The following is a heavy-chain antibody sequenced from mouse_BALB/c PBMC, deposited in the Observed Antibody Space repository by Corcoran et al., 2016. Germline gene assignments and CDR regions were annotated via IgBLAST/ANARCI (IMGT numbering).Heavy chain of an antibody. CDR2: ILPGSGST. J-gene: IGHJ4*01. D-gene: IGHD1-1*01. CDR1: GYTISSYW. Sequence: QIPLQQYGAELMEPGASTKISCKATGYTISSYWIEWVKQRPGHGLEWIGEILPGSGSTNHNEKFKGNATFTADTSSNTAYMQLSSLTSEDSAVYYCARGGTVVGGYAMDYWGQGTSVTVSS. CDR3: ARGGTVVGGYAMDY. V-gene: IGHV1-9*01.